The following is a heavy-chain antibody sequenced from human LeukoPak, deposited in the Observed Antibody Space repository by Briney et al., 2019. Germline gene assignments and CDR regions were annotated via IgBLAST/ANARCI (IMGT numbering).Heavy chain of an antibody. CDR1: GYTFTSYD. V-gene: IGHV1-8*01. Sequence: ASVKVSCKASGYTFTSYDINWVRQATGQGLEWMGWMNPNSGNTGYAQKFQGRVTMTRNTSISTAYMELSSLRSEDTAVYYCARGRLADDYGDYVHDGAYYYGMDVWGQGATVTVSS. CDR2: MNPNSGNT. J-gene: IGHJ6*02. CDR3: ARGRLADDYGDYVHDGAYYYGMDV. D-gene: IGHD4-17*01.